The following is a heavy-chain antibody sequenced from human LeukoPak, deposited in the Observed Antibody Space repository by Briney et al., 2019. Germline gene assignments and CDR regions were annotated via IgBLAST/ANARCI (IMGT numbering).Heavy chain of an antibody. Sequence: GGSLRLSCAASVFTVSSNHMHWVRQAPGKELEWVALIYCGGSTYYADCVKGGFTISRDNFKNTLYLQMNSLRAEDTAVYYCARRPHYYDSSGYCFVGGTYNWFDPWGEGTLVTVSS. J-gene: IGHJ5*02. CDR3: ARRPHYYDSSGYCFVGGTYNWFDP. V-gene: IGHV3-53*05. CDR1: VFTVSSNH. D-gene: IGHD3-22*01. CDR2: IYCGGST.